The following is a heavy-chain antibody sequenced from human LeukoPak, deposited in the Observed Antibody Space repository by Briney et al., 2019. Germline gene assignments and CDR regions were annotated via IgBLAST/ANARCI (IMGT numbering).Heavy chain of an antibody. J-gene: IGHJ3*02. V-gene: IGHV4-59*01. D-gene: IGHD6-6*01. CDR2: IYYSGST. Sequence: KPSETLSLTCTVSGGSISRYYWSWIRQPPGKGLEWIGYIYYSGSTNYNPSLKSRVNISVDTSKNQFSLRLSSVTAADTAVYYCARGIAARLVAFDIWGQGTMVTVSS. CDR1: GGSISRYY. CDR3: ARGIAARLVAFDI.